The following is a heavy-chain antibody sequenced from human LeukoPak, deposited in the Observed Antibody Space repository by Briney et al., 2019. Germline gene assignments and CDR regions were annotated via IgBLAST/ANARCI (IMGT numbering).Heavy chain of an antibody. CDR2: IYSGGST. Sequence: GGSLKLSCAASGFTVSSNYMSWFRKAPGKGLEWASVIYSGGSTYYADSVKGRFTISRDNSKNTLYLQMNSLRAEDTAVYYCAKDGYYGSGSYSNAFDIWGQGTMVTVSS. D-gene: IGHD3-10*01. CDR3: AKDGYYGSGSYSNAFDI. J-gene: IGHJ3*02. V-gene: IGHV3-53*01. CDR1: GFTVSSNY.